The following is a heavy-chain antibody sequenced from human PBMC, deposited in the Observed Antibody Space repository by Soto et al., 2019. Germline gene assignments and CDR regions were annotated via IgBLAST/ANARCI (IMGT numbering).Heavy chain of an antibody. D-gene: IGHD2-2*01. J-gene: IGHJ4*02. Sequence: EVQVVESGGGLVKPGGSLRLSCTASGSTFSSYGMNWVRQAPGKGLEWVSSISNSGNYIYYADSVQGRFTISRDNAKNSLYLQMNSLRAEDTAVYFCARDESAGSSIKYWGQGTLVNVSS. V-gene: IGHV3-21*01. CDR1: GSTFSSYG. CDR2: ISNSGNYI. CDR3: ARDESAGSSIKY.